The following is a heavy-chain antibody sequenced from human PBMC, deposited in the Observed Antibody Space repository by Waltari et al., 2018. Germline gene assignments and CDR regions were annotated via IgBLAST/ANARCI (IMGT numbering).Heavy chain of an antibody. V-gene: IGHV3-7*01. CDR3: AREKFVVPANSWFDP. D-gene: IGHD2-2*01. CDR2: IKADGSET. Sequence: EVQLVESGGGLVQPGRSLRLSCAASGFTFSSYWMTWVRQAPGKGRGVVANIKADGSETNYVDSVEGRFTISRDNAKNSLYLQMNSLRAEDSAVYYCAREKFVVPANSWFDPWGQGTLVTVSS. J-gene: IGHJ5*02. CDR1: GFTFSSYW.